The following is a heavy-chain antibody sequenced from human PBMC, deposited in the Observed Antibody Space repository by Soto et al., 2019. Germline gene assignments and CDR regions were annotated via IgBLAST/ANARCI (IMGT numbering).Heavy chain of an antibody. V-gene: IGHV3-48*02. D-gene: IGHD3-10*01. CDR3: ARAVTWGLDV. CDR2: ISRSSTGI. J-gene: IGHJ6*02. CDR1: GFTFSLYS. Sequence: EVQLVESGGGLVQPGGSLRLSCAASGFTFSLYSMSWVRQAPGKGLEWVSYISRSSTGIHYADSVKGRFTISRDDATHSMHLQMNSLRDGDAAVYYCARAVTWGLDVWGQGTTVSISS.